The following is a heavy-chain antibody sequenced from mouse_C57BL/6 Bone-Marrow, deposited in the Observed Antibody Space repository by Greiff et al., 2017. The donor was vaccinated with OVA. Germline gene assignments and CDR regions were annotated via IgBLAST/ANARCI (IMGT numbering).Heavy chain of an antibody. J-gene: IGHJ3*01. CDR1: GYAFSSSW. CDR2: IYPGDGDT. Sequence: QVHVKQSGPELVKPGASVKISCKASGYAFSSSWMNWVKQRPGKGLEWIGRIYPGDGDTNYNGKFKGKATLTADKSSSTAYMQLSSLTSEDSAVYFCARGAFAYWGQGTLVTVSA. CDR3: ARGAFAY. V-gene: IGHV1-82*01.